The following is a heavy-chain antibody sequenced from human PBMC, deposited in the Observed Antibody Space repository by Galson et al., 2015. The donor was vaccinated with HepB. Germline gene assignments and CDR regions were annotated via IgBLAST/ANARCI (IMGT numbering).Heavy chain of an antibody. CDR2: IYPGDSDT. CDR1: GSSFTSYW. CDR3: ARQKEHFWSGYYRDPFEY. Sequence: QSGAEVKKPGESLKISCKGSGSSFTSYWIGWVRQMPGKGLEWMGIIYPGDSDTRYSPSFQGQVTISADKSISTAYQQWSSLKTSDTAMYYCARQKEHFWSGYYRDPFEYWGQGTLVTVSS. D-gene: IGHD3-3*02. V-gene: IGHV5-51*01. J-gene: IGHJ4*02.